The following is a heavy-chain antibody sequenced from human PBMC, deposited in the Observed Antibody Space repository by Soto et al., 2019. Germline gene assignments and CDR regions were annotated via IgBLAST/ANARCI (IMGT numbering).Heavy chain of an antibody. CDR1: GGTFSSYA. D-gene: IGHD3-3*01. CDR3: ARDHTPHDFWSGYSTSYYYGMDV. CDR2: IIPIFGTA. J-gene: IGHJ6*02. V-gene: IGHV1-69*01. Sequence: QVQLVQSGAEVKKPGSSVKVSCKASGGTFSSYAISWVRQAPGQGLEWMGGIIPIFGTANYAQKFQGRVTITADESTSTAYMELSSLRSEDTAVYYCARDHTPHDFWSGYSTSYYYGMDVWGQGTTVNVS.